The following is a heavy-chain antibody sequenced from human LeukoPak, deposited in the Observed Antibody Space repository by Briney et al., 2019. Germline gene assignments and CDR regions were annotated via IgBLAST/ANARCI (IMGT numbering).Heavy chain of an antibody. Sequence: PGGSLRLSCAASGFTFSSYSMNWVRQAPGKGLEWVSSTSSSSSYIYYADSVKGRFTISRDNAKNSLYLQMNSLRAEDTAVYYCAREVGSYSYYYYYMDVWGKGTTVTVSS. D-gene: IGHD1-26*01. V-gene: IGHV3-21*01. CDR3: AREVGSYSYYYYYMDV. CDR1: GFTFSSYS. J-gene: IGHJ6*03. CDR2: TSSSSSYI.